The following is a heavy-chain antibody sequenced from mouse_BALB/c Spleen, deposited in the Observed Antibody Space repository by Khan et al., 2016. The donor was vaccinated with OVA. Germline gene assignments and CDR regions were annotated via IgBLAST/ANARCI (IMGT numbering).Heavy chain of an antibody. Sequence: QIQLVQSGAELVRPGASVKLSCKTSGNIFTSYWIHWIKQRSGQGLEWIARIYPGTGSTYYNEKFKGKATLTADKSSSTAFMQLSSLKSEDSAVYFCARGGDSDEAWFAYWGQGTLVTVSA. CDR2: IYPGTGST. CDR3: ARGGDSDEAWFAY. CDR1: GNIFTSYW. V-gene: IGHV1S132*01. J-gene: IGHJ3*01.